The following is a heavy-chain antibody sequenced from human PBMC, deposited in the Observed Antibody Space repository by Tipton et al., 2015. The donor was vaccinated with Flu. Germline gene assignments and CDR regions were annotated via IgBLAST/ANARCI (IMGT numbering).Heavy chain of an antibody. J-gene: IGHJ6*02. CDR2: IYYSGST. CDR3: ARDGGIVGVKGGMDV. V-gene: IGHV4-59*01. D-gene: IGHD1-26*01. Sequence: LGLSCTVSGGSISSFYWSWIRQPPGKGLEWIGYIYYSGSTNYNPSLKSRVTISVDTSKNQFSLKLSSVTAADTAVYYCARDGGIVGVKGGMDVWGQGTTVTVSS. CDR1: GGSISSFY.